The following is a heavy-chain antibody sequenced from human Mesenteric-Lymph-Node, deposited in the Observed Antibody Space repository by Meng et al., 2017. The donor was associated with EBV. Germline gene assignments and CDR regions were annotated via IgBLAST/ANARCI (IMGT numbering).Heavy chain of an antibody. V-gene: IGHV4-4*02. CDR3: ARGTVAGTHLDY. CDR2: IYQSGST. Sequence: QGKIQEVGPGLWKPSGTLFLCCAVSGGSISSSNGWSWVRQPHGKGLEWIGEIYQSGSTNYNPSLKSRVTISVDKSKNQFALKLSSVTAADTAVYYCARGTVAGTHLDYWAQGTLVTVSS. CDR1: GGSISSSNG. J-gene: IGHJ4*02. D-gene: IGHD6-19*01.